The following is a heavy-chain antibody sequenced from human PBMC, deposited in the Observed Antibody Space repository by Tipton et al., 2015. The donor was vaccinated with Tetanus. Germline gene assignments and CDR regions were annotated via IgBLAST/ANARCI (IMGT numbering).Heavy chain of an antibody. D-gene: IGHD6-6*01. CDR3: ARVWGRGQLVTKPNWYFDL. CDR1: GLTFSDYY. CDR2: ISSSGSTI. J-gene: IGHJ2*01. Sequence: GSLRLSCAASGLTFSDYYMSWIRQAPGKGLEWVSYISSSGSTIYYADSVKGRFTISRDNAKNSLSLQVNSLRAEDTAVYYCARVWGRGQLVTKPNWYFDLWGRGTLVTVS. V-gene: IGHV3-11*01.